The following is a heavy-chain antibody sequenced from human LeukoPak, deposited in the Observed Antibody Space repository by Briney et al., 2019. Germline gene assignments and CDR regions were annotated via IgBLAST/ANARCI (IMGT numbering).Heavy chain of an antibody. J-gene: IGHJ4*02. CDR2: FYTSGST. CDR3: ARDSSTVTPPPFDY. CDR1: GGSISSYY. D-gene: IGHD4-17*01. V-gene: IGHV4-4*07. Sequence: PSETLSLTSTVPGGSISSYYWTSIRQPARNRLEWTGHFYTSGSTNYKPSLKSRVTMSVDTSKNQFSLKLSSVTAADTAVYYCARDSSTVTPPPFDYWGQGTLVTVSS.